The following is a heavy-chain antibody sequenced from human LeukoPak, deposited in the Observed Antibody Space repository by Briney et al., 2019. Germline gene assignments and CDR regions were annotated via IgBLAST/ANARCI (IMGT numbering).Heavy chain of an antibody. CDR1: GFTFSSYW. J-gene: IGHJ4*02. CDR2: INSDGSST. Sequence: PGRSLRLSCAASGFTFSSYWMHWVRQAPGKGPVWVSRINSDGSSTSYADSVKGRFTISRDNAKNTLYLQMNSLRAEDTAVYYCARGSSGYYYFDYWGQGTLVTVSS. V-gene: IGHV3-74*01. D-gene: IGHD3-22*01. CDR3: ARGSSGYYYFDY.